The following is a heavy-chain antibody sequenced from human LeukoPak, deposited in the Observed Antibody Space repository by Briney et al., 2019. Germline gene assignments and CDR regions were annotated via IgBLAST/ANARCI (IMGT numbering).Heavy chain of an antibody. J-gene: IGHJ6*03. CDR2: VSGSGGAT. D-gene: IGHD1-1*01. CDR3: AKNRGGTYKYYMDV. V-gene: IGHV3-23*01. Sequence: GGSLSLFCAASGFTFNNYAMSWARQAPGMGLEWLSYVSGSGGATYYAASVKGRFTISRDNSKNTVYLQMGSLRAEDTAVYYCAKNRGGTYKYYMDVWGNGTTVTVSS. CDR1: GFTFNNYA.